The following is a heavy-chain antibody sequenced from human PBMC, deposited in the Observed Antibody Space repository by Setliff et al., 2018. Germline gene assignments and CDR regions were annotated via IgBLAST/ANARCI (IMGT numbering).Heavy chain of an antibody. CDR3: RLWFGETLRDY. V-gene: IGHV3-30*02. D-gene: IGHD3-10*01. CDR2: VRFDGSYK. CDR1: GFVFGTYG. J-gene: IGHJ4*02. Sequence: RGESLKISCAASGFVFGTYGMHWVRQAPGKGLDWVASVRFDGSYKVYADSVKGRFTISRDNSKNALYLQMNDLRAEDTAVYYCRLWFGETLRDYWGQGTLVTVSS.